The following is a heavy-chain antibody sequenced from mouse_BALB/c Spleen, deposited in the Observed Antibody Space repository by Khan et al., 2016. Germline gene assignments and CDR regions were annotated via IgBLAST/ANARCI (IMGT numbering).Heavy chain of an antibody. CDR3: ARWGLGWDGYYDV. D-gene: IGHD4-1*01. Sequence: QVQLKESGAELVRPGSSVKISCRASGYAFSGYWLNWVKQRPGQGLEWIGQIYPGHGDTTYNGNFRGRVTLTADTSSSTAYMQFSSLTSEDSAVYFCARWGLGWDGYYDVWGAGTTVTVSS. V-gene: IGHV1-80*01. CDR1: GYAFSGYW. CDR2: IYPGHGDT. J-gene: IGHJ1*01.